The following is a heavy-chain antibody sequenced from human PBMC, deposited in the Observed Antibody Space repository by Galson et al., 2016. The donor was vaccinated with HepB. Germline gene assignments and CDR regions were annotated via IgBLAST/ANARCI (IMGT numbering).Heavy chain of an antibody. V-gene: IGHV3-23*01. CDR3: AKALMNKRGADY. D-gene: IGHD3-10*01. CDR2: ISGNDGYT. CDR1: GFTLRRSV. Sequence: SLRLSCAASGFTLRRSVMSWIRQAPGKGLEWVSSISGNDGYTDYADSVKGRFTISRDNSKNTLYLQMNSLRVEDTAVYYCAKALMNKRGADYWGQGTLVTVSS. J-gene: IGHJ4*02.